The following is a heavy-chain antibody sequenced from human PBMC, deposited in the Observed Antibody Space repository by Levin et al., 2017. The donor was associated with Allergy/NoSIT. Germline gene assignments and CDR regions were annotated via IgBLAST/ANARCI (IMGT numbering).Heavy chain of an antibody. D-gene: IGHD3-3*01. J-gene: IGHJ3*02. V-gene: IGHV1-3*01. CDR1: GYTFTSYA. Sequence: GESLKISCKASGYTFTSYAMHWVRQAPGQRLEWMGWINAGNGNTKYSQKFQGRVTITRDTSASTAYMELSSLRSEDTAVYYCARARYYDVWSGYYTGAFDIWGQGTMVTVSS. CDR2: INAGNGNT. CDR3: ARARYYDVWSGYYTGAFDI.